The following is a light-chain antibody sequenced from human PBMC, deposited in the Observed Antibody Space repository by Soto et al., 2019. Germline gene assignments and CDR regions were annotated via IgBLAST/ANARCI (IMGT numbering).Light chain of an antibody. J-gene: IGKJ5*01. CDR2: TAS. Sequence: TQSPDSLALSLGERATINCKCSQSGLYSSNNMNYLAWYQQKPGKAPNLLIHTASTLQSGVPSRFSGSGSGTEFTLTISSLQPEDFATYYCQQRNSYPITFGQGTRLEIK. CDR3: QQRNSYPIT. CDR1: QSGLYSSNNMNY. V-gene: IGKV1-9*01.